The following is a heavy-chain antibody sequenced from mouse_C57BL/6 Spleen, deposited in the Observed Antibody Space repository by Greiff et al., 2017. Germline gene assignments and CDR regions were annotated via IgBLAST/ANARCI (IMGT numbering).Heavy chain of an antibody. V-gene: IGHV1-26*01. CDR3: ARGGDYDGFDY. J-gene: IGHJ2*01. Sequence: VQLQQSGPELVKPGASVKISCKASGYTFTDYYMNWVKQSHGKSLEWIGDINPNNGGTSYNQKFKGKATLTVDKSSSTAYMKLRSLTSEDSAVYYCARGGDYDGFDYWGQGTTLTVSS. D-gene: IGHD2-4*01. CDR2: INPNNGGT. CDR1: GYTFTDYY.